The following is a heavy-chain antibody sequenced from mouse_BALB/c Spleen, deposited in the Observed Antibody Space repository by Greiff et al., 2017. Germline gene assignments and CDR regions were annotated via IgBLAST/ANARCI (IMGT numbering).Heavy chain of an antibody. CDR1: GFSLTSYG. J-gene: IGHJ2*01. CDR3: ARGGYGNYVLDY. Sequence: QVQLQQSGPGLVAPSQSLSITCTVSGFSLTSYGVHWVRQPPGKGLEWLGVIWAGGSTNYNSALMSRLSISKDNSKSQVFLKMNSLQTDDTAMYYCARGGYGNYVLDYWGQGTTLTVSS. CDR2: IWAGGST. D-gene: IGHD2-1*01. V-gene: IGHV2-9*02.